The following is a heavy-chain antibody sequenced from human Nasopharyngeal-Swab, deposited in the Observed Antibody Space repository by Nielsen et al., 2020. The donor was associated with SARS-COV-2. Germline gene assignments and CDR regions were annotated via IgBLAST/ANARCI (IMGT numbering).Heavy chain of an antibody. CDR3: ARGTGPTYYFDY. J-gene: IGHJ4*02. V-gene: IGHV6-1*01. CDR1: GDSVSSNSAA. CDR2: TYYRSKWYS. Sequence: SETLSLTCAISGDSVSSNSAAWNWIRQSPSRGLEWLGRTYYRSKWYSDYAVSVKSRITINPDTSKNQFSLQLNSVTPEDTAVYYCARGTGPTYYFDYWGQGTLVTASS. D-gene: IGHD1-1*01.